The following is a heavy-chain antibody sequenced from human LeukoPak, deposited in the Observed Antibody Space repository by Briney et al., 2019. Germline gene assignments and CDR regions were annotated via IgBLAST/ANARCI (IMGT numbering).Heavy chain of an antibody. J-gene: IGHJ4*02. Sequence: GGSLRLSCAASGFTFSSYEMNWVRQAPGKGLEWVSSISSSSSYIYYADSVKGRFTISRDNAKNSLYLQMNSLRAEDTAVYYCARAHYDILTGYSSDDYWGQGTLVTVSS. CDR3: ARAHYDILTGYSSDDY. D-gene: IGHD3-9*01. V-gene: IGHV3-21*01. CDR2: ISSSSSYI. CDR1: GFTFSSYE.